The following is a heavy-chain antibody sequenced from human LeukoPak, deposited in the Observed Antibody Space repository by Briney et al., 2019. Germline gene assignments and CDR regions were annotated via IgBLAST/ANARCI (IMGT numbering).Heavy chain of an antibody. CDR1: GFTFSSNS. Sequence: GGSLRLSCAASGFTFSSNSMTWVRQAPGKGLEWVSSISSGSTYIYYADSVKGRFTISRDNAKNSLYLQMNSLRAEDTAVYYCARGPSGYHNTGGQGTLVTVSS. V-gene: IGHV3-21*01. CDR2: ISSGSTYI. J-gene: IGHJ4*02. D-gene: IGHD5-12*01. CDR3: ARGPSGYHNT.